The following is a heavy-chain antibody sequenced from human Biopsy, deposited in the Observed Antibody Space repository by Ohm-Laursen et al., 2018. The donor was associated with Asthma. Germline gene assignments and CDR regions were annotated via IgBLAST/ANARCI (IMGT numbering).Heavy chain of an antibody. CDR2: INPSGAGT. Sequence: ASVKVSCKASGFSFDNYFMHWVRQAPGQGLEWMGIINPSGAGTRYAEKFRGRLIVTRDASTRTAFMDLCSLRSDDTAIYFCARARETTNYGDSDFDIWGQGTLITVSS. J-gene: IGHJ4*02. V-gene: IGHV1-46*02. CDR3: ARARETTNYGDSDFDI. CDR1: GFSFDNYF. D-gene: IGHD2-8*01.